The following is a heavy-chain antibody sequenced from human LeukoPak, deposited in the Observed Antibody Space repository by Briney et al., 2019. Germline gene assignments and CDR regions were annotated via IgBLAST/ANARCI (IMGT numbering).Heavy chain of an antibody. D-gene: IGHD2-2*01. CDR1: GGSFSGYY. CDR2: INHSGST. J-gene: IGHJ4*02. CDR3: AREANYCTTTSCFFDY. Sequence: SETLSLTCAVYGGSFSGYYWSWIRQPPGKGLEWIGEINHSGSTNYNPSLKSRVTISVDTSKNQFSLKLSSVTAADTAVYYCAREANYCTTTSCFFDYWGQGTLVTVSS. V-gene: IGHV4-34*01.